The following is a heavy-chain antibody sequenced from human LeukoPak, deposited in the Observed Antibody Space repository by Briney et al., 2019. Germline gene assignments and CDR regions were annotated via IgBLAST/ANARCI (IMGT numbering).Heavy chain of an antibody. CDR2: INHSGST. CDR1: GGSFSGYY. J-gene: IGHJ3*02. Sequence: PSETLSLTCAVYGGSFSGYYWSWIRQPPGKGLEWIGEINHSGSTNYNPSLKSRVTISVDTSKNQFSLKLSSVTAADTAVYYCARTLNYYDSSGYYGFYDAFDIWGQGTMVTVSS. V-gene: IGHV4-34*01. CDR3: ARTLNYYDSSGYYGFYDAFDI. D-gene: IGHD3-22*01.